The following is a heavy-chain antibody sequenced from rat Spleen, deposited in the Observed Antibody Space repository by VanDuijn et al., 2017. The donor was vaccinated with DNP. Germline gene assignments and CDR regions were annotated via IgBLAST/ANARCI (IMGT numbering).Heavy chain of an antibody. D-gene: IGHD1-1*01. CDR3: ARPHYYSSGGFAY. V-gene: IGHV5-22*01. CDR1: GFTFSDYY. Sequence: EVQLVESGGGLVQPGRSLKLSCAASGFTFSDYYMAWVRPAPTKGLEWVAYISHDGGITYYGDSVKDRFTISRDNAKTTLYLQMNSLTSEDMATYYCARPHYYSSGGFAYWGQGTLVTVSS. J-gene: IGHJ3*01. CDR2: ISHDGGIT.